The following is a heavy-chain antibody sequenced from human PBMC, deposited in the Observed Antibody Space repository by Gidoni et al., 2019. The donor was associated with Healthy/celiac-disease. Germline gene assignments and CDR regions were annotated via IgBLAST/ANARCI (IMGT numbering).Heavy chain of an antibody. CDR2: ISSSGSTI. CDR1: GFTFSDYY. J-gene: IGHJ5*02. D-gene: IGHD2-2*01. V-gene: IGHV3-11*01. Sequence: QVQLVESGGGVVKPGGSLRLSCAASGFTFSDYYMSWIRQAPGKGLEWVSYISSSGSTIYYADSVKGRFTISRDNAKNSLYLQMNSLRAEDTAVYYCARGEGYCSSTSCPDLNWFDPWGQGTLVTVSS. CDR3: ARGEGYCSSTSCPDLNWFDP.